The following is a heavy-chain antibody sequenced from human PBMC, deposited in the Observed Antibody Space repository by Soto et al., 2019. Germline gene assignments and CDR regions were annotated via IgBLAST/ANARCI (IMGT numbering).Heavy chain of an antibody. D-gene: IGHD2-2*01. CDR2: INAGNGNT. V-gene: IGHV1-3*01. CDR3: ARGLVIVVPADYYFDY. J-gene: IGHJ4*02. CDR1: GYTFTSHA. Sequence: QVQLVQSGAEVKKPGASVKVSCPASGYTFTSHAIHWVRQAPGQRLEWMGWINAGNGNTKYSQKFQGRVTITKDTSASTAYMELSSLRSEDTAVYYCARGLVIVVPADYYFDYWGQGTLVTVSS.